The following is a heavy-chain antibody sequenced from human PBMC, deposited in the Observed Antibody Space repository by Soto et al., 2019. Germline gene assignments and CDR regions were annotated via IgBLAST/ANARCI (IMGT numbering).Heavy chain of an antibody. D-gene: IGHD2-21*02. J-gene: IGHJ6*02. CDR2: IYYTGSV. V-gene: IGHV4-30-4*08. CDR3: VREDDGGDRDYYGLDV. Sequence: SETLSLTCTVSGGSISSSSYYWGWIRQPPGKGLEWIGYIYYTGSVRYNPSLQSRITMSVDTSKNPFSLNLSSVTAADTAVYFCVREDDGGDRDYYGLDVWAKGPWSPSP. CDR1: GGSISSSSYY.